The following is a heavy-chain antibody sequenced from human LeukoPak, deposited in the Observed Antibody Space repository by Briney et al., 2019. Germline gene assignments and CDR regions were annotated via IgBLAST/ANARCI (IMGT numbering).Heavy chain of an antibody. V-gene: IGHV3-23*01. CDR1: GFTFRSFA. CDR2: ISGSGDST. CDR3: ARDPLWFGESTAGNDY. D-gene: IGHD3-10*01. J-gene: IGHJ4*02. Sequence: GGSLRLSCAASGFTFRSFAVSWVRQAPGKGLEWASVISGSGDSTYYADSVKGRFTISRGNAKNSLYLQMNSLRAEDTAVYYCARDPLWFGESTAGNDYWGQGTLVTVSS.